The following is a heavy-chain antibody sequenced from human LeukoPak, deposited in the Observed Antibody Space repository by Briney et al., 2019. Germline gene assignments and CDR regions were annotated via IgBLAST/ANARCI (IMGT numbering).Heavy chain of an antibody. CDR1: GFTFSTFA. Sequence: GGSLRLSCAASGFTFSTFAMHWVRQAPGKGLEWVAFIRFDGSNKYYADSVKGRFIISRDNSKNTLYLQMKSLRAEDTAVYYCAKGGGYEAQYYYYYLDVWGKGTTVTISS. CDR2: IRFDGSNK. V-gene: IGHV3-30*02. J-gene: IGHJ6*03. CDR3: AKGGGYEAQYYYYYLDV. D-gene: IGHD5-12*01.